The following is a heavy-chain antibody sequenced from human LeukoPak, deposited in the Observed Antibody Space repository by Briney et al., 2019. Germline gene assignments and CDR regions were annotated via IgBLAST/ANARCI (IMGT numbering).Heavy chain of an antibody. CDR3: VRGTGGGSLPFFDS. D-gene: IGHD2-8*02. J-gene: IGHJ4*02. Sequence: PSETLSLTCTVSGGSISSYYWSWIRQPPGKKLEWIGSVFYSGSTNYNPSLKSRVTMSLVASKNQVSLKLSSMTAADTAVFYCVRGTGGGSLPFFDSWGQGALVIVSS. CDR2: VFYSGST. CDR1: GGSISSYY. V-gene: IGHV4-59*01.